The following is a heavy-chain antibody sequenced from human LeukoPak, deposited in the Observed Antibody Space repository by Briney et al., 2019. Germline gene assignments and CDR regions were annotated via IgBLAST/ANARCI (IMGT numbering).Heavy chain of an antibody. CDR1: GYILSELS. CDR3: ATESYTEWQRNGWY. Sequence: AASVKVSCKISGYILSELSIQWVRQAPGKGLEWMGGFDREDGKTTYAQKFQGRVAVTEDTSTDTAYMELSSLRSEDTAIYYCATESYTEWQRNGWYWGQGTRVTVSS. V-gene: IGHV1-24*01. J-gene: IGHJ4*02. CDR2: FDREDGKT. D-gene: IGHD2-15*01.